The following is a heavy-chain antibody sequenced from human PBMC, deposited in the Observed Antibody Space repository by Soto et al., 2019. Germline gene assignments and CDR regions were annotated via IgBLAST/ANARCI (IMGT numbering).Heavy chain of an antibody. V-gene: IGHV3-33*01. CDR1: GFTFSSHG. J-gene: IGHJ4*02. CDR2: IRSDGSK. Sequence: QVQLVESGGGVVQPGRSLGLSCVASGFTFSSHGMHWVRQAPGKGLEWVAGIRSDGSKNYADSVKGRFTISRDSAKNTVYLQMDSLRGEDTALYFCARVYDTSGLAYWCQGTLVTVSS. D-gene: IGHD3-22*01. CDR3: ARVYDTSGLAY.